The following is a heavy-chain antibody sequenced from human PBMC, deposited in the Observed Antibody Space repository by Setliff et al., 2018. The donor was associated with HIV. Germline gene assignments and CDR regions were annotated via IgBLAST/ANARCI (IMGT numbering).Heavy chain of an antibody. V-gene: IGHV4-38-2*01. CDR2: IYHSGNT. CDR3: ARRRSMPNNAFDI. Sequence: SETLSLTCAVSGYSIRSGYYRGWIRQPPGKGLEWIGNIYHSGNTFHNPSLKSRVTISVHTSKNQFSLKLSSVTAADTAVYYCARRRSMPNNAFDIWGQGTMVTVS. J-gene: IGHJ3*02. D-gene: IGHD2-2*01. CDR1: GYSIRSGYY.